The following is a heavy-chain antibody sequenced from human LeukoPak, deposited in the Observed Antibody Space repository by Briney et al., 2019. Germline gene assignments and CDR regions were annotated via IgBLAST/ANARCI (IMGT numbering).Heavy chain of an antibody. CDR2: MSNSGST. CDR1: GGSISSSSSYY. CDR3: ARRSQTAAGRGIDY. J-gene: IGHJ4*02. Sequence: SETLSLTCTVSGGSISSSSSYYWAWIRQPPGKGLVWIGTMSNSGSTYYNPSLKSRVTISGDTSKNQFSLKLSSVTAADTAVFYCARRSQTAAGRGIDYWGQGTLVTVSS. V-gene: IGHV4-39*01. D-gene: IGHD6-13*01.